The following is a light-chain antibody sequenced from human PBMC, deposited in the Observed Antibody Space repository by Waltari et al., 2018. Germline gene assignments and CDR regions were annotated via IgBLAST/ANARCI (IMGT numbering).Light chain of an antibody. CDR2: FKSDSDK. J-gene: IGLJ2*01. CDR3: MIWRSGASE. Sequence: QAVLTQPSSLSASPGASASLTCTLRSGVHVANHRIYWSQPKPGSPPQYLLRFKSDSDKQQGSGVPSRFSGSKDASANAGIVLISGLQSEDEADYYCMIWRSGASEFGGGTKTDRP. V-gene: IGLV5-45*03. CDR1: SGVHVANHR.